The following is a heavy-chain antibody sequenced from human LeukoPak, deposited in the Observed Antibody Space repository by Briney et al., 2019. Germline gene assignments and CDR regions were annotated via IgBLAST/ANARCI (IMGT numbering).Heavy chain of an antibody. CDR1: GGSISSYY. CDR2: IYYSGST. V-gene: IGHV4-59*01. J-gene: IGHJ4*02. D-gene: IGHD2-2*01. Sequence: SETLSLTCTVSGGSISSYYWSWIRQPPGKGLEWIGYIYYSGSTNYNPSLKSRVTISVDTSKNQFSLKLSSVTAADTAVYYCARDSPYCSSISCYPDYWGQETLVTVSS. CDR3: ARDSPYCSSISCYPDY.